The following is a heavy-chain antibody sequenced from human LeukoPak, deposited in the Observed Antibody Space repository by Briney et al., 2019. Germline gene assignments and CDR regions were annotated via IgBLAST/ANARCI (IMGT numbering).Heavy chain of an antibody. D-gene: IGHD6-13*01. CDR3: PRVRIAAAGAGNWFDP. CDR2: IIPILGIA. Sequence: ASVTVSCKASGGTFSSYAISWVRQAPGQGLEWMGRIIPILGIANYAQKFQGRVTITADKSTSTAYMELSSLRSEDTAVYYCPRVRIAAAGAGNWFDPWGQGTLVTVSS. V-gene: IGHV1-69*04. CDR1: GGTFSSYA. J-gene: IGHJ5*02.